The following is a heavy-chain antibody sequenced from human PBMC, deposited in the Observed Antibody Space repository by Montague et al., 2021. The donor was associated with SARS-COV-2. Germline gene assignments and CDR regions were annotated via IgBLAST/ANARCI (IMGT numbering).Heavy chain of an antibody. CDR1: GGSISSYY. Sequence: SETLSLTCTVSGGSISSYYWSWIRQPPGKGLEWIGYIYYSGSTNYNPSLKSRVTISVDTSKNQFSLKLSSVTAADTAVYYCARGRRITLGGVIGLFSTFDYWGQGTLVTVSS. J-gene: IGHJ4*02. V-gene: IGHV4-59*01. CDR3: ARGRRITLGGVIGLFSTFDY. CDR2: IYYSGST. D-gene: IGHD3-16*02.